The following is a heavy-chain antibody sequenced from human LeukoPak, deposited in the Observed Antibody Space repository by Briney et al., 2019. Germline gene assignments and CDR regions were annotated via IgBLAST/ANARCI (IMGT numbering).Heavy chain of an antibody. CDR1: GFTFSSYG. Sequence: GGSLRLSCAASGFTFSSYGMHWVRQAPGKGLEWVAFIRYDGSNKYYADSVKGRFTISRDSSKNTLYLQMNSLRAEDTAVYYCARDWHIVVVTAMGLWGQGTLVTVSS. CDR2: IRYDGSNK. V-gene: IGHV3-30*02. J-gene: IGHJ4*02. CDR3: ARDWHIVVVTAMGL. D-gene: IGHD2-21*02.